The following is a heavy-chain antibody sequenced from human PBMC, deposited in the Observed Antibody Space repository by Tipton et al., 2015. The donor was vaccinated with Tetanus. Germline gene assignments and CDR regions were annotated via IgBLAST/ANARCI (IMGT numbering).Heavy chain of an antibody. J-gene: IGHJ3*02. CDR1: GGSFSGYY. CDR3: ARLGYSSSWPHDAFDI. V-gene: IGHV4-34*01. Sequence: TLSLTCAVYGGSFSGYYWSWIRQPPGKGLEWIGEINHSGSTNYNPSLKSRVTISVDTPKNQFSLKLSSVTAADTAVYYCARLGYSSSWPHDAFDIWGQGTMVTVSS. CDR2: INHSGST. D-gene: IGHD6-13*01.